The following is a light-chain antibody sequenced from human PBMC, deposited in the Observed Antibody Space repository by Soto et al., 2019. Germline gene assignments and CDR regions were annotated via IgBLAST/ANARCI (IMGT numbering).Light chain of an antibody. CDR1: QSLSSNF. Sequence: EIVLTQSPDTLSLSPGEGATLSCRASQSLSSNFLAWYQQRPGQAPRLLIYAASSRATGIPDRFSGSGSGTYFTLTIRRLEPEDFAVYYCQQYGSSPRTFGGGTKVEIK. CDR2: AAS. CDR3: QQYGSSPRT. J-gene: IGKJ4*01. V-gene: IGKV3-20*01.